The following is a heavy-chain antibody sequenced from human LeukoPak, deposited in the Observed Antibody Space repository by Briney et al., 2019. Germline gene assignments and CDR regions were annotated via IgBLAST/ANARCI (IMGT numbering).Heavy chain of an antibody. CDR3: ARYKSDSGSYYRFDP. CDR1: GYTFTSYG. Sequence: ASVTVSCTASGYTFTSYGISWVRQAPGQGLKWMGWISAYNGNTNYAQKLQGRVTMTTDTSTSTAYMELRSLRSDDTAVYYCARYKSDSGSYYRFDPWGQGTLVTVSS. J-gene: IGHJ5*02. D-gene: IGHD1-26*01. V-gene: IGHV1-18*01. CDR2: ISAYNGNT.